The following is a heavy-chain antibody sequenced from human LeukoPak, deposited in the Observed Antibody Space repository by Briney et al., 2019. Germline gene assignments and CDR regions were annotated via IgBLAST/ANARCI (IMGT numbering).Heavy chain of an antibody. CDR3: ARGNYYVWGSYRYGFDP. V-gene: IGHV4-34*01. D-gene: IGHD3-16*02. CDR1: GGSFSGYY. Sequence: PSETLSLTCAVYGGSFSGYYWSWIRQPPGKGLEWIGEINHSGSTNYNPSLKSGVTISVDTSKNQFSLKLSSVTAADTAVYYCARGNYYVWGSYRYGFDPWGQGTLVTVSS. CDR2: INHSGST. J-gene: IGHJ5*02.